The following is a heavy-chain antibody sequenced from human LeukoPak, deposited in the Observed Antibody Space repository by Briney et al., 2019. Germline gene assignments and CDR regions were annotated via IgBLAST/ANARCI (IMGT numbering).Heavy chain of an antibody. D-gene: IGHD1-26*01. J-gene: IGHJ6*03. Sequence: SVKVSCKASGYTFTGYYMHWVRQAPGQGLEWMGRIIPILGIANYAQKFQGRVTITADKSTSTAYMELSSLRSEDTAVYYCATEFRATTDYMDVWGKGTTVTVSS. V-gene: IGHV1-69*04. CDR2: IIPILGIA. CDR3: ATEFRATTDYMDV. CDR1: GYTFTGYY.